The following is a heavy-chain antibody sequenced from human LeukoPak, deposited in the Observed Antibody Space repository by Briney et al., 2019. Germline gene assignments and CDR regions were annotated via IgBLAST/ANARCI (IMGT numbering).Heavy chain of an antibody. J-gene: IGHJ4*02. CDR2: INSNGAVI. V-gene: IGHV3-48*01. Sequence: GGSLRLSCAASGFIFSGYGMNWVRRAPGKGLEWLSHINSNGAVISYADSVKGRFTISRDTAKSSLYLQMNSLKIEDTAIYFCARDPDGDYDFDYWGQGTLVTVSS. D-gene: IGHD4-17*01. CDR3: ARDPDGDYDFDY. CDR1: GFIFSGYG.